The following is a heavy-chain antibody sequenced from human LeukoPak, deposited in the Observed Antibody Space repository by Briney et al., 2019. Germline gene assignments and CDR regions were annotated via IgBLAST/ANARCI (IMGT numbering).Heavy chain of an antibody. CDR1: NGSISPYY. CDR3: ARARVSDTSGPYFGYFYDMDV. D-gene: IGHD3-22*01. J-gene: IGHJ6*03. Sequence: PSETLSLTCTVSNGSISPYYWTWIRQPPGKGLGYIGYINYSGSTKYNPSLKSRLTISVGTSKNQFFLELSSVTAADTAVYYCARARVSDTSGPYFGYFYDMDVWGKGTTVIVSS. CDR2: INYSGST. V-gene: IGHV4-59*01.